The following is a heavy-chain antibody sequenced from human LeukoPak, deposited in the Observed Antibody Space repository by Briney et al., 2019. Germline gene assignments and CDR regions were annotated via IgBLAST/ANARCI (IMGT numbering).Heavy chain of an antibody. CDR2: ISGSGGST. D-gene: IGHD2-2*01. Sequence: GGSLRLSCAASGFTFSSYAMSWVRQAPGKGLEWVSAISGSGGSTYYADSVKGRFTISRDNSKNTLYLQMNGLRAEDTAVYYCAKDRVPAAMEALDYWGQGTLVTVSS. CDR3: AKDRVPAAMEALDY. CDR1: GFTFSSYA. J-gene: IGHJ4*02. V-gene: IGHV3-23*01.